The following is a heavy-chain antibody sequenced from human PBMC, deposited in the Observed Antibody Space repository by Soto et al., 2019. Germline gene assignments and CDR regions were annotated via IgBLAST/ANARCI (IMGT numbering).Heavy chain of an antibody. V-gene: IGHV3-30*04. CDR1: GFTFSSYA. CDR2: ISYDGSNK. D-gene: IGHD3-9*01. CDR3: ARVSYYLLRYFDWLPIRAYYYGMDV. Sequence: PGGSLRLSCAASGFTFSSYAMHWVRQAPGKGLEWVAVISYDGSNKYYADSVKGRFTISRDNSKNTLYLQMNSLRAEDTAVYYCARVSYYLLRYFDWLPIRAYYYGMDVWGQGTTVTVSS. J-gene: IGHJ6*02.